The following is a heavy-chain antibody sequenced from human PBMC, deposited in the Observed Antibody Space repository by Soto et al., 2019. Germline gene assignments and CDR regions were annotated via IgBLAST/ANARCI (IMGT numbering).Heavy chain of an antibody. J-gene: IGHJ4*02. D-gene: IGHD6-19*01. CDR3: ARVYSSGWYAGY. CDR2: ISSSSSTI. V-gene: IGHV3-48*01. CDR1: GFTFSSYS. Sequence: EVQLVESGGGLVQPGGSLRLSCAASGFTFSSYSMNWVRQAPGKGLEWVSYISSSSSTIYYTDSVKGRFTFSRDNAKNSLYLQMNSLRAEDTAVYYCARVYSSGWYAGYWGQGTLVTVSS.